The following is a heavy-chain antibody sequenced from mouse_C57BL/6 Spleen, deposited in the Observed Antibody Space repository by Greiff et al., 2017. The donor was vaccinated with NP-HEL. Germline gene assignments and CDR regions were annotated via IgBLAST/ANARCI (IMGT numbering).Heavy chain of an antibody. Sequence: HVQLQQSGAELARPGASVKLSCKASGYTFTSYGISWVKQRTGQGLEWIGEIYPRSGNTYYNEKFKGKATLTADKSSSTAYMELRSLTSEDSAVYFCARWRYDYDELYYAMDYWGQGTSVTVSS. CDR1: GYTFTSYG. J-gene: IGHJ4*01. CDR2: IYPRSGNT. CDR3: ARWRYDYDELYYAMDY. V-gene: IGHV1-81*01. D-gene: IGHD2-4*01.